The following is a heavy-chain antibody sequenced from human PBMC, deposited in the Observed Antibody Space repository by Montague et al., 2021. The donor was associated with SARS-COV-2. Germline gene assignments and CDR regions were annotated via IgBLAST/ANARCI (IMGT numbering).Heavy chain of an antibody. CDR3: ARSSILGSHRFDY. CDR1: RHSVVVKHW. D-gene: IGHD7-27*01. J-gene: IGHJ4*02. CDR2: FCLRRNT. V-gene: IGHV4-4*02. Sequence: SETLSLTCAVYRHSVVVKHWRRWVGHTSELQLPFNGVFCLRRNTNYNPSLQSRFTISVDKSKNQFSLRLSSVTAADPAVYYCARSSILGSHRFDYWCQGTLVVVSS.